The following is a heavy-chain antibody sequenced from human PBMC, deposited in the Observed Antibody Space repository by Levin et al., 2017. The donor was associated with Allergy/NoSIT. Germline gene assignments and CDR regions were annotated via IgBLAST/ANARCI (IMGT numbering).Heavy chain of an antibody. J-gene: IGHJ5*02. D-gene: IGHD3-10*01. CDR2: INPNSGGT. CDR3: ARDGITMVRGVRWLWFDP. Sequence: ASVKVSCKASGYTFTGYYMHWVRQAPGQGLEWMGWINPNSGGTNYAQKFQGRVTMTRDTSISTAYMELSRLRSDDTAVYYCARDGITMVRGVRWLWFDPWGQGTLVTVSS. CDR1: GYTFTGYY. V-gene: IGHV1-2*02.